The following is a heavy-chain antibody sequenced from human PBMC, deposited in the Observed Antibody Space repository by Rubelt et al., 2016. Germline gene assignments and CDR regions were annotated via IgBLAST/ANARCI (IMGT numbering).Heavy chain of an antibody. J-gene: IGHJ4*02. CDR1: GYSFTSYW. Sequence: EVQLVQSGAEVKKPGESLRISCKGSGYSFTSYWISWVRQMPGKGLEWMGRIDPSDSYTNYSPAFQGNVTISADKSISTAYLQWSSLKASDTAMYYCAIYDFWSGYYLDYWGQGTLVTVSS. D-gene: IGHD3-3*01. CDR3: AIYDFWSGYYLDY. V-gene: IGHV5-10-1*03. CDR2: IDPSDSYT.